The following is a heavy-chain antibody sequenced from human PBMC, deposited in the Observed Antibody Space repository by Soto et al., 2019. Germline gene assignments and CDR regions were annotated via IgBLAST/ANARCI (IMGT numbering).Heavy chain of an antibody. V-gene: IGHV3-23*01. Sequence: EVPLLESGGGLVQPGGSLRLSCAASGFTFSTYAMSWVRQAPGKGLEWVAAMSGGGERTFYADSVTGRFTISRDDPKNTLYLQMNSLRAEDTAVYYCAKDLRRGGYVSGGWFDPWGQGTLVTVSS. CDR1: GFTFSTYA. D-gene: IGHD5-12*01. CDR3: AKDLRRGGYVSGGWFDP. J-gene: IGHJ5*02. CDR2: MSGGGERT.